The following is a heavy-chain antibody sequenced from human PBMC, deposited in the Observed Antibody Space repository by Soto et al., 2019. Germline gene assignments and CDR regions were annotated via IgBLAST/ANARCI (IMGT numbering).Heavy chain of an antibody. CDR2: ISAYNGNT. D-gene: IGHD6-6*01. J-gene: IGHJ3*02. CDR3: ARAILEYSSSSGGHDAFDI. Sequence: ASVKVSCKASGYTFTSYGISWVRQAPGQGLEWMGWISAYNGNTNYAQKLQGRVTMTTDTSTSTAYMELRSLRSDDTAVYYCARAILEYSSSSGGHDAFDIWGQGTMVTVSS. CDR1: GYTFTSYG. V-gene: IGHV1-18*04.